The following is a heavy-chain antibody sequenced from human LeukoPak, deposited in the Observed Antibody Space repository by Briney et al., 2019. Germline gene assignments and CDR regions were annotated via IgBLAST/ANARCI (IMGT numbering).Heavy chain of an antibody. V-gene: IGHV3-21*01. CDR3: ARLGGSGGHSVDY. CDR1: GFAFNSYT. D-gene: IGHD3-10*01. Sequence: GGSLRLSCEASGFAFNSYTITWVRQAPGKGLESVSSITSRSSHIYIADSVKGRFTISRDNAKNSLFLQMSSLRVEDTAVYYCARLGGSGGHSVDYWGQGTLVTVSS. CDR2: ITSRSSHI. J-gene: IGHJ4*02.